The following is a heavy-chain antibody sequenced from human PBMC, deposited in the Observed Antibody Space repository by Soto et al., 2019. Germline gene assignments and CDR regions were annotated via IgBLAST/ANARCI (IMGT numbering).Heavy chain of an antibody. V-gene: IGHV3-21*01. CDR2: ISSSSSYI. CDR1: GFTFSSYS. J-gene: IGHJ6*02. CDR3: ARDRSGSYYWRSGYYGMDV. Sequence: PGGSLRLSCAASGFTFSSYSMNWVRQAPGKGLEWVSSISSSSSYIYYADSVKGRFTISRDNAKNSLYLQMNSLRAEDTAVYYCARDRSGSYYWRSGYYGMDVWGQGTTVTVSS. D-gene: IGHD1-26*01.